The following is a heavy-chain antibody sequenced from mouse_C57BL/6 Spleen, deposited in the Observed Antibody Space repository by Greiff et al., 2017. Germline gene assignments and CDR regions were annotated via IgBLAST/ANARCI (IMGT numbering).Heavy chain of an antibody. J-gene: IGHJ2*01. V-gene: IGHV1-80*01. CDR2: IYPGDGDT. Sequence: VKLVESGAELVKPGASVKISCKASGYAFSSYWMNWVKQRPGKGLEWIGQIYPGDGDTNYNGKFKGKATLTADKSSSTAYMQLSSLTSEDSAVYFCARWNSGYPNYFDYWGQGTTLTVSS. CDR1: GYAFSSYW. CDR3: ARWNSGYPNYFDY. D-gene: IGHD3-1*01.